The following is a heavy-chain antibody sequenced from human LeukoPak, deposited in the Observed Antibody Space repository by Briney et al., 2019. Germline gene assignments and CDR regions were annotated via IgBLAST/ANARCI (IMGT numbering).Heavy chain of an antibody. Sequence: GGSLRLSCAASGFTFSNYEMNWVRQAPGKGLEWISYISSGGSIIYYADSVKGRFTISRDNAKNTLYLQMNSLRAEDTAVYYCARESRLGVITLDYWGQGTLVTVSS. J-gene: IGHJ4*02. CDR1: GFTFSNYE. D-gene: IGHD3-16*01. CDR2: ISSGGSII. V-gene: IGHV3-48*03. CDR3: ARESRLGVITLDY.